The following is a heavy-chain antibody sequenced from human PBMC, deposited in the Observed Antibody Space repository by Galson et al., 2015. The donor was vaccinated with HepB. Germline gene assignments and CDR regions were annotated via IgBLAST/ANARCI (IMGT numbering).Heavy chain of an antibody. D-gene: IGHD3-10*01. CDR3: AAPGLLLWFGELSFDV. Sequence: SVKVSCKASGFTFTSSAVQWVRQARGQRLEWIGWIVVGSGNTNYAQKFQERVTITRDMSTSTAYMELSSLRSEDTAVYYCAAPGLLLWFGELSFDVWGQGTTVTVSS. V-gene: IGHV1-58*01. CDR2: IVVGSGNT. CDR1: GFTFTSSA. J-gene: IGHJ6*02.